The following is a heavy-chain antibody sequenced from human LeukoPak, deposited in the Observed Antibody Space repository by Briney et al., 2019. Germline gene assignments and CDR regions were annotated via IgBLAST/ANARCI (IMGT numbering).Heavy chain of an antibody. CDR2: IFYTGDS. Sequence: PSEILSLTCTVSGVSSSSSYWSWIRQPPGKGLEWIGYIFYTGDSNHNPSFKSRVSISLDTSKDQISLKLSSVTAADTAVYYCARHRFASPLDSWGQGTLVTVSS. CDR3: ARHRFASPLDS. CDR1: GVSSSSSY. V-gene: IGHV4-59*08. J-gene: IGHJ4*02. D-gene: IGHD2-21*01.